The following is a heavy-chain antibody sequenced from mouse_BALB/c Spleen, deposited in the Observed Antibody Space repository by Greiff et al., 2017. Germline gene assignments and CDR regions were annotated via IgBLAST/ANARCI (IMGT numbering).Heavy chain of an antibody. CDR2: IWWDDDK. Sequence: QVTLKESGPGILQPSQTLSLTCSFSGFSLSTSGMGVGWIRQPSGKGLEWLAHIWWDDDKYYNTALKSGLTISKDTSKNQVFLKIASVDTADTATYYCARIARFYAMDYWGQGTSVTVSS. V-gene: IGHV8-8*01. J-gene: IGHJ4*01. CDR3: ARIARFYAMDY. CDR1: GFSLSTSGMG.